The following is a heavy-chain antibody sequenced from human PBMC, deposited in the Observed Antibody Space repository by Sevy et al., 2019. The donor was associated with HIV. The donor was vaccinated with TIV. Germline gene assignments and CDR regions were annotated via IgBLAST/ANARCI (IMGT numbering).Heavy chain of an antibody. V-gene: IGHV3-21*04. Sequence: GGCLRLSCAASGFTFRTYSMIWVRQAPGKGLEWLSSISDDSRYIYYSDSVKGRFTISRANAKNLLYLQMNNLRVEDPAIYYCARDFTIFGVVSGIDYWGQGNLVTVSS. CDR3: ARDFTIFGVVSGIDY. CDR1: GFTFRTYS. CDR2: ISDDSRYI. D-gene: IGHD3-3*01. J-gene: IGHJ4*02.